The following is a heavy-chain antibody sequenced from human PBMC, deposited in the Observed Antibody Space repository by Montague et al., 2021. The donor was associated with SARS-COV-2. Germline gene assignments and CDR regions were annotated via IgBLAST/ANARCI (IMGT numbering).Heavy chain of an antibody. CDR1: GGSFSGYY. CDR2: INHSGST. D-gene: IGHD5-24*01. Sequence: SETLSLTCAVYGGSFSGYYWSWIRQPPGKGLEWIGEINHSGSTNYNPSXXSRVTISVDTSKNQFSLKLSSVTAADTAVYYCARAFPRWLQFDPYFDYWGQGTLVTVSS. J-gene: IGHJ4*02. CDR3: ARAFPRWLQFDPYFDY. V-gene: IGHV4-34*01.